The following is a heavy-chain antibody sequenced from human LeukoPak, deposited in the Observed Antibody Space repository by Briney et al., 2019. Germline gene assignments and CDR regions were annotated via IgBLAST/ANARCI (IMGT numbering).Heavy chain of an antibody. D-gene: IGHD2-2*02. CDR3: AKGYCSSTSCYTLGYYFDY. J-gene: IGHJ4*02. CDR1: GGTFSSYA. CDR2: INPSGGST. Sequence: ASVKVSCKASGGTFSSYAISWVRQAPGQGLEWMGIINPSGGSTSYAQKFQGRVTMTRDMSTSTVYMELSSLRSEDTAVYYCAKGYCSSTSCYTLGYYFDYWGQGTLVTVSS. V-gene: IGHV1-46*01.